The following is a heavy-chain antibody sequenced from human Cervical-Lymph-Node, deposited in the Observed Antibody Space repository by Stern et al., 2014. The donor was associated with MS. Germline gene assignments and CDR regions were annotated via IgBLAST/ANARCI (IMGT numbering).Heavy chain of an antibody. D-gene: IGHD2-15*01. CDR2: VTSYKDNT. V-gene: IGHV1-18*01. CDR1: GFTFTSYG. Sequence: VQLVESGAEVKKPGASVKVSCKASGFTFTSYGLSWVRQAPGQGLEWMGWVTSYKDNTTYAQKLQGRVAMTTDTSTSSAYMELRSLRSDDTAVYYFERGLLGSKNAFYIWGQGTMVTVSS. CDR3: ERGLLGSKNAFYI. J-gene: IGHJ3*02.